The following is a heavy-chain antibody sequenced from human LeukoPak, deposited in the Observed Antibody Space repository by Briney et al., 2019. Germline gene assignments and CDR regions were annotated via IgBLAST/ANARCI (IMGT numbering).Heavy chain of an antibody. CDR3: ARWASPIAAAAYYFDY. D-gene: IGHD6-13*01. V-gene: IGHV1-8*01. CDR1: GYTFTSYD. CDR2: MNPNSGNT. J-gene: IGHJ4*02. Sequence: ASVKVSCKASGYTFTSYDINWVRQATGQGLEWMGWMNPNSGNTGYARKFQGRVTMTRNTSISTAYMELSSLRSEDTAVYYCARWASPIAAAAYYFDYWGQGTLVTVSS.